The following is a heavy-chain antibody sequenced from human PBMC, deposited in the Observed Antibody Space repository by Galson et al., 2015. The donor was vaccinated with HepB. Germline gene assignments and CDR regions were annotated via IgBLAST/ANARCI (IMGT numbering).Heavy chain of an antibody. V-gene: IGHV3-74*01. J-gene: IGHJ4*02. CDR2: IRGDGSIT. D-gene: IGHD6-13*01. CDR3: ARDSSWSTVGY. CDR1: GFTFYNYW. Sequence: SLRLSCAASGFTFYNYWMHWVRQAPGKGLVWVSRIRGDGSITEYADSVKGRFTISRDNAKNTLYLQLNSLRAEDTAVYYCARDSSWSTVGYWSQGTLVTVSS.